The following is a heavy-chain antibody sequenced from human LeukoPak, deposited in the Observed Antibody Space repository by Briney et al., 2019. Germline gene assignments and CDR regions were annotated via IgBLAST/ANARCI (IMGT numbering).Heavy chain of an antibody. V-gene: IGHV3-7*01. D-gene: IGHD2-2*01. CDR1: GFTVSSNY. J-gene: IGHJ4*02. CDR3: ARGEYQLPQQ. CDR2: IKQDGSEK. Sequence: GGSLRLSCAASGFTVSSNYMSWVRQAPGKGLEWVANIKQDGSEKYYADSVKGRFTISRDNAKNSLFLQMNSLRAEDTAVYYCARGEYQLPQQWGQGTLVTVSS.